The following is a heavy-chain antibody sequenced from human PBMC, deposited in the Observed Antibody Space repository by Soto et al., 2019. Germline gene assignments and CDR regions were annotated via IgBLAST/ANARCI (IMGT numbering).Heavy chain of an antibody. CDR3: ARRYFWSGYDFFEY. CDR1: GYNFTSYR. D-gene: IGHD3-3*01. V-gene: IGHV5-51*01. J-gene: IGHJ4*02. Sequence: EVQLVQSGAEVKKHGESLKISCKGSGYNFTSYRIGWVRPMPGKGLEWMGIIYPGESDTTYRPSFQGQVTISAGKSISTAYMQWRSLKASDTAMYYCARRYFWSGYDFFEYWGQGTLVTVSS. CDR2: IYPGESDT.